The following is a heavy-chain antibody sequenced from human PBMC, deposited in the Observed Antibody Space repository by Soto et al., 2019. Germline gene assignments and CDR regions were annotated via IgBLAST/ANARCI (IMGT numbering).Heavy chain of an antibody. V-gene: IGHV4-31*03. CDR3: PRVKGDSRGWYGGGLSWFDP. J-gene: IGHJ5*02. CDR1: GGSISRGGYY. D-gene: IGHD6-19*01. Sequence: QVQLQESGPGLVKPSQTLSLTCPVSGGSISRGGYYWSWIRPHPGKGLDWSGYIYYRGSTYYNPSVTSRVTLPADPYKNHFSRKLSSGTAAETAGDFCPRVKGDSRGWYGGGLSWFDPGGQGSLVTVSS. CDR2: IYYRGST.